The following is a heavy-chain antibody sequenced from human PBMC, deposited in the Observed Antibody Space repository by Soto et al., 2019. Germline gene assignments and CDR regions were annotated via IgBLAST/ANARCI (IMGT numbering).Heavy chain of an antibody. CDR1: GGTLSIYA. CDR3: ASKQLGYYAFWSGYS. D-gene: IGHD3-3*01. Sequence: ASVKVSFKASGGTLSIYAIILVLQSPGQGLEWMGGIIPIFGTANYAQKFQGRVTITADKSTSTAYMELSSLRSEDTAVYYCASKQLGYYAFWSGYSWGKRTMVTVSS. J-gene: IGHJ4*02. CDR2: IIPIFGTA. V-gene: IGHV1-69*06.